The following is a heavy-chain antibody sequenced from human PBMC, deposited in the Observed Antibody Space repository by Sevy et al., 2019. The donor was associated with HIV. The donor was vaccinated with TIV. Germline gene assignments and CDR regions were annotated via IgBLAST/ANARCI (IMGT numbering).Heavy chain of an antibody. D-gene: IGHD3-3*01. V-gene: IGHV4-59*01. Sequence: SETLSLTCTVSGGSISSYSWSWIRQPPGKGLEWIGYIFYSGSTNYNPSLKSRVTISVDTSKNQFSLKLSSVTAVDTAVYYCARIGKVLRFLEWFPFGMDVWGQGTTVTVSS. CDR2: IFYSGST. CDR1: GGSISSYS. J-gene: IGHJ6*02. CDR3: ARIGKVLRFLEWFPFGMDV.